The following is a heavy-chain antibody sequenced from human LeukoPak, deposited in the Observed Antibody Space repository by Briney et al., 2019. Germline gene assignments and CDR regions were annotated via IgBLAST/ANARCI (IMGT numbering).Heavy chain of an antibody. CDR1: GGSVSSGSYY. V-gene: IGHV4-61*01. J-gene: IGHJ4*02. Sequence: KTSETLSLTCTVSGGSVSSGSYYWSWIRQPPGKGLEWIGYIYYSGSTNYNPSLKSRVTISVDTSKNQFSLKLSSVTAADTAVYYCARGRQWLSYWGQGTLVTVSS. D-gene: IGHD6-19*01. CDR2: IYYSGST. CDR3: ARGRQWLSY.